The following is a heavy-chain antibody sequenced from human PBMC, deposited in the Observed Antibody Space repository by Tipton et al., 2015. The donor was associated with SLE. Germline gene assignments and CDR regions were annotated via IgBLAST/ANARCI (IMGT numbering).Heavy chain of an antibody. V-gene: IGHV4-39*07. D-gene: IGHD2-8*02. CDR1: SGSVSTGPYY. CDR3: ARGYCSGDVCFGRGYFDY. CDR2: IYNSGST. Sequence: TLSLTCTVSSGSVSTGPYYWGWIRQPPGKGLEWIGIIYNSGSTYSSPSLKSRVTISVDTSKNQFSLKMSSVTAADTAVYYCARGYCSGDVCFGRGYFDYWSQGTQVTVSS. J-gene: IGHJ4*02.